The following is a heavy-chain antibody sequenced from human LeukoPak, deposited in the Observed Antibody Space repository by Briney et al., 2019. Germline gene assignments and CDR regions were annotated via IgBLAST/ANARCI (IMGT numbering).Heavy chain of an antibody. CDR2: INSDGSST. CDR1: GFTFSSYW. V-gene: IGHV3-74*01. Sequence: PGGPLRLSCAASGFTFSSYWMHWVRQAPGKGLVWVSRINSDGSSTSYADSVKGRFTISRDNAKNTLYLQMNSLRAEDTAVYYCARVRASYCRGGSCYPTDYYYGMDVWGQGTTVTVSS. D-gene: IGHD2-15*01. J-gene: IGHJ6*02. CDR3: ARVRASYCRGGSCYPTDYYYGMDV.